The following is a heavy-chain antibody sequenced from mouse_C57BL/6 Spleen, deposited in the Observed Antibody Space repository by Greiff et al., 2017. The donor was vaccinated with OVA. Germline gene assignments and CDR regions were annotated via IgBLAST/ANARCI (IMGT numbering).Heavy chain of an antibody. J-gene: IGHJ1*03. Sequence: EVQGVESGGGLVQPGGSMKLSCAASGFTFSDAWMDWVRQSPEKGLEWVAEIRNKANNHATYYAESVKGRFTISRDDSKSSVYLQMNSLRAEDTGIYYCTGLLWLRQKYFDVWGTGTTVTVSS. CDR1: GFTFSDAW. V-gene: IGHV6-6*01. CDR3: TGLLWLRQKYFDV. CDR2: IRNKANNHAT. D-gene: IGHD2-2*01.